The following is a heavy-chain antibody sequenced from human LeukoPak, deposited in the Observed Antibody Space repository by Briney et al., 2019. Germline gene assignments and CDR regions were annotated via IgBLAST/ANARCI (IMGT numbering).Heavy chain of an antibody. Sequence: GASVKVSCKASGYSFTTHDIAWVRQAAGQGLEWMGWMNPNTGNTGYAQRFQGRVAMTRDTSISTAYMELTSLTSEDTAVYYCARTYYYDNIAENWFDPWGQGTLVTVSS. CDR1: GYSFTTHD. CDR2: MNPNTGNT. V-gene: IGHV1-8*01. CDR3: ARTYYYDNIAENWFDP. J-gene: IGHJ5*02. D-gene: IGHD3-22*01.